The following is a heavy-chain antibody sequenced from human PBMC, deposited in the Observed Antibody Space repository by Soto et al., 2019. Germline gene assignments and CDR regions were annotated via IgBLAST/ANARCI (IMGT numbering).Heavy chain of an antibody. D-gene: IGHD4-17*01. J-gene: IGHJ4*02. V-gene: IGHV1-3*01. CDR3: ARAPYGGSLDY. CDR1: GYTFTGYY. Sequence: ASVKVSCKASGYTFTGYYMHWVRQAPGQRLEWMGWINVGNGNTYYSQKFQGRVTITRDTSASTAYMELSSLRSEDTAVYYCARAPYGGSLDYWGQGILVTVSS. CDR2: INVGNGNT.